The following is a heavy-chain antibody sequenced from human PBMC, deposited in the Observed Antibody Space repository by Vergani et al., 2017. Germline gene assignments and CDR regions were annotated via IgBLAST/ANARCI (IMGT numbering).Heavy chain of an antibody. CDR3: ACYDILTGYYNVGAFDY. Sequence: QVQLQQWGAGLLKPSETLSLTCAVYGGSFSGYYWSWIRQPPGKGLEWIGSIYYSGSTYYNPSLKSRVTISADTSKNQFSLKLSSVTAADTAVYYCACYDILTGYYNVGAFDYWGQGTLVTVSS. V-gene: IGHV4-34*01. CDR2: IYYSGST. J-gene: IGHJ4*02. D-gene: IGHD3-9*01. CDR1: GGSFSGYY.